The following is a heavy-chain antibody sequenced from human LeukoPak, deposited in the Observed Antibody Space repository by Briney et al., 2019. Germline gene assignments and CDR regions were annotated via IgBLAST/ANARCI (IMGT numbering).Heavy chain of an antibody. D-gene: IGHD2/OR15-2a*01. V-gene: IGHV4-59*01. CDR2: IDYSGST. CDR3: ARSGGLSTITWYFHR. Sequence: SETLSLTCTVSGGSIRRYYWSWIRQPPGKGLEWIGYIDYSGSTIHNPSLKSRVTISVNTSKNQFSLQLTSVPAADTAVYYCARSGGLSTITWYFHRWGQRTLVTVSS. CDR1: GGSIRRYY. J-gene: IGHJ1*01.